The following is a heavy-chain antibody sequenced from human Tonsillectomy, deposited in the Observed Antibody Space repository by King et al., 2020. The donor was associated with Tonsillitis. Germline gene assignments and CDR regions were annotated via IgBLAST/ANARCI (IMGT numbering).Heavy chain of an antibody. CDR3: ARSEQELSTYYSYYYMDV. J-gene: IGHJ6*03. D-gene: IGHD6-13*01. V-gene: IGHV5-10-1*03. Sequence: VQLVESGAEVKKPGESLRISCKGSGYSFTSYWINWVRQMPGKGLEWMGRIDPSDSHTNYSPSFQGHVSISADKYISTAYLQWSSLEAPDTAIYYCARSEQELSTYYSYYYMDVWGKGTTVTVSS. CDR2: IDPSDSHT. CDR1: GYSFTSYW.